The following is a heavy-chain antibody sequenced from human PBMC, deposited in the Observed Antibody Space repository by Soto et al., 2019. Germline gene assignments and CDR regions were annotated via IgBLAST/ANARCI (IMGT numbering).Heavy chain of an antibody. J-gene: IGHJ4*02. Sequence: GESLKISCKGSGYSFAGYWITWVRQKPGKGLEWMGRIDPSDSQTYYSPSFRGHVTISVTKSITTVFLQWSRLGASDTAMYYCVIQIWDAATAPNVQYYSDYWGQGTPLTVSS. CDR2: IDPSDSQT. D-gene: IGHD5-18*01. CDR1: GYSFAGYW. CDR3: VIQIWDAATAPNVQYYSDY. V-gene: IGHV5-10-1*01.